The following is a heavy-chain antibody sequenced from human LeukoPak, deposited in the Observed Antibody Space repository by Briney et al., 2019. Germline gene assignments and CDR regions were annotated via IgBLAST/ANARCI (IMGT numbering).Heavy chain of an antibody. Sequence: PGGSLRLSCAASGFTFSSHSMNWVRQAPGKGLEWVSYISSSSSTIYYADSVKGRFTISRDNAKNSLFLQMNSLRAEDTAVYYCARDYFGSGSPDYFDYWGQGTLVTVSS. CDR3: ARDYFGSGSPDYFDY. CDR2: ISSSSSTI. D-gene: IGHD3-10*01. V-gene: IGHV3-48*04. CDR1: GFTFSSHS. J-gene: IGHJ4*02.